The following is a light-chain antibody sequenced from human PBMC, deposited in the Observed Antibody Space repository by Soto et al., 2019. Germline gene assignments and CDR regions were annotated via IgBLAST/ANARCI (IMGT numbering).Light chain of an antibody. CDR2: DVS. CDR3: TSHTSSSTLYV. J-gene: IGLJ1*01. CDR1: SSDVGGYNY. Sequence: QSVLTQPASVSGSPGQSITISCTGTSSDVGGYNYVSWYRQHPGRAPKLMIYDVSNRASGASNRFSGSKSGNTASLTISGLQAEDEADYYCTSHTSSSTLYVFGTGTKVTVL. V-gene: IGLV2-14*01.